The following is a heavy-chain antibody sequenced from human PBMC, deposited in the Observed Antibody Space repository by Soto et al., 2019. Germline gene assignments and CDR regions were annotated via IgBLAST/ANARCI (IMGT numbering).Heavy chain of an antibody. Sequence: QVQLVQSGAEVKKPGSSVKVSCKASGGTFSSYTISWVRQAPGQGLEWMGRIIPILGIANYAQKFQGRVTITAYKSPSTGYMELSSLRSEDTAVYDCASLGGYYGRFDYWGQGTLVTVSS. J-gene: IGHJ4*02. V-gene: IGHV1-69*02. CDR2: IIPILGIA. CDR1: GGTFSSYT. CDR3: ASLGGYYGRFDY. D-gene: IGHD4-17*01.